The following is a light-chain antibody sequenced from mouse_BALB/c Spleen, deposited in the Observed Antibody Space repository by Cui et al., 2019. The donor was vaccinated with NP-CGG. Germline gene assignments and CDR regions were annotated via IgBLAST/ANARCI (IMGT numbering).Light chain of an antibody. J-gene: IGLJ1*01. CDR1: TGAVTTSNY. CDR2: GTN. V-gene: IGLV1*01. Sequence: QAVANQEAAITTSPGETVTLTCRSSTGAVTTSNYANWVQEKPDHLFTGLIGGTNNRAPGVPARFSGSLIGDKAALTITGAQTEDEAIYFCALWYSNHWVFGGGTKLTVL. CDR3: ALWYSNHWV.